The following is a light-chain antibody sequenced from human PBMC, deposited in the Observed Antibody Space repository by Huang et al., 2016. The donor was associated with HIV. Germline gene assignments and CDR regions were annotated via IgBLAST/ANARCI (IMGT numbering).Light chain of an antibody. CDR3: QHYDDPYT. J-gene: IGKJ2*01. CDR2: DAS. V-gene: IGKV1-33*01. CDR1: QDISNY. Sequence: DIQMTQSPSSLSASVGDRVTITCQASQDISNYLSWYQHKPWRAPKPLIFDASSWETGVPSRFSGSGSGTYFTLTIASLQPEDVATYYCQHYDDPYTFGQGTKLEIK.